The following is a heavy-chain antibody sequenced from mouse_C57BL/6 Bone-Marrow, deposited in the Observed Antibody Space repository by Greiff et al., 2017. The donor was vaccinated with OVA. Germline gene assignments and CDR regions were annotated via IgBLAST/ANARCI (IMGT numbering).Heavy chain of an antibody. V-gene: IGHV14-4*01. CDR3: TTWYYYGSGAY. CDR2: IDPENGDT. D-gene: IGHD1-1*01. Sequence: VQLQQSGAELVRPGASVKLSCTASGFNIKDDYMHWVKQRPEQGLEWIGWIDPENGDTDYASKFQGKATITADTSSNTAYLQLSSLTSEDTAVYYCTTWYYYGSGAYWGQGTLVTVSA. CDR1: GFNIKDDY. J-gene: IGHJ3*01.